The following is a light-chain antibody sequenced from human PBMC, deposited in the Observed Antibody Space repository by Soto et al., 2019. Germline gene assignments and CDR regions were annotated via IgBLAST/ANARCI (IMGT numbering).Light chain of an antibody. Sequence: QSALTHPPSVSGTPGHTVTIACSGSTSNIGSNPVNWYQQLPGTAPRLLISTNNQRPSGVPDRFSGSRSGTSASLAISGLQSEDEADYYCAAWDDRLNGPSYVFGTGTKVTVL. J-gene: IGLJ1*01. V-gene: IGLV1-44*01. CDR3: AAWDDRLNGPSYV. CDR1: TSNIGSNP. CDR2: TNN.